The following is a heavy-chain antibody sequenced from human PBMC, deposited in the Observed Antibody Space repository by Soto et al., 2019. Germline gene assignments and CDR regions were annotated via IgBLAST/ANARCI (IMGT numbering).Heavy chain of an antibody. D-gene: IGHD2-2*02. CDR2: INAGNGKT. J-gene: IGHJ4*02. CDR1: GYTFTTYA. Sequence: QVPLVQSGVEVKKPGASVKVSCKASGYTFTTYAMHWVRQAPGQRLEWMGWINAGNGKTKYSQKFQGRVTITRDTTATKVYMELSGLRSEDTAVYYWALAGDDCSTTNCYMIDYWGQGTLVTVSS. CDR3: ALAGDDCSTTNCYMIDY. V-gene: IGHV1-3*01.